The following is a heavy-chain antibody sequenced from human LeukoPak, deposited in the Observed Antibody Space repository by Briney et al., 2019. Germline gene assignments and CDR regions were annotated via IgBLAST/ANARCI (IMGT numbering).Heavy chain of an antibody. CDR3: ATGAGSSWYFYY. V-gene: IGHV3-9*01. CDR1: GFTLDDYA. D-gene: IGHD6-13*01. J-gene: IGHJ4*02. Sequence: GGSLRLSCAASGFTLDDYAMHWVRQAPGKGLEWVSGISWNGGSIGYADSVKGRFTISRDNAKNSLYLQMNSLRAEDTALYYCATGAGSSWYFYYWGQGIPVTVSS. CDR2: ISWNGGSI.